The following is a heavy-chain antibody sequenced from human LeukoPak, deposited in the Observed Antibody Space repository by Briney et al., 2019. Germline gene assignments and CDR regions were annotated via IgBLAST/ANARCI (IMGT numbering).Heavy chain of an antibody. CDR1: RFTFSNYV. D-gene: IGHD6-13*01. CDR2: ISYDGSDK. J-gene: IGHJ4*02. Sequence: GGSLRLSCAASRFTFSNYVMHWVRRAPGKGLEWVAVISYDGSDKYYADSVKGRFTISRDNSKNTLYLQMNSLRAEDTAVYCCAKDPRRYSRTGGYFDYWGQGTLVTVSS. V-gene: IGHV3-30*18. CDR3: AKDPRRYSRTGGYFDY.